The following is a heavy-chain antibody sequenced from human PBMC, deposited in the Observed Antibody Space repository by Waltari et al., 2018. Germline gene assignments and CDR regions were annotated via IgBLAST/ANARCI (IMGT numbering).Heavy chain of an antibody. CDR2: ITWNGGII. CDR1: GFKFNDYG. V-gene: IGHV3-20*04. Sequence: EVQLAESGGAVVRPGGSLRLTCVAPGFKFNDYGMSWVRRVPGKGLEWVSGITWNGGIISYSDSVKGRFTITRDNDKNSLSLQMTSLRVEDTALYYCARYLNWGLPRFDNWGQGTQVTVSS. J-gene: IGHJ4*02. D-gene: IGHD3-16*01. CDR3: ARYLNWGLPRFDN.